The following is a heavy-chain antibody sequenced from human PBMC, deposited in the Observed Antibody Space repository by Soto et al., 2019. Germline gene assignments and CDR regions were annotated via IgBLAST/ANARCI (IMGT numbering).Heavy chain of an antibody. Sequence: EVQLLESEGGLVQPGGSLRLSCAASGFTFSNFAMSWVRQAPGKGLDWVSAISGSGGSTHYADSVKGRFTISRDNSKNILYLQMNILMAENTAVYYCARGKYGGGNSREYFGRWGQGTLVTVSS. D-gene: IGHD3-10*01. CDR3: ARGKYGGGNSREYFGR. V-gene: IGHV3-23*01. J-gene: IGHJ1*01. CDR1: GFTFSNFA. CDR2: ISGSGGST.